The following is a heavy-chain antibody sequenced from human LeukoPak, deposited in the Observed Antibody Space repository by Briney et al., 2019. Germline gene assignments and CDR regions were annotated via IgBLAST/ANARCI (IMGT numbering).Heavy chain of an antibody. CDR2: IYYSGIT. D-gene: IGHD4-23*01. CDR3: ASCDGNSPFDY. V-gene: IGHV4-59*01. CDR1: GGPISSYY. J-gene: IGHJ4*02. Sequence: SSETLSLTCTFSGGPISSYYWSWIRQPPGKELEWIGYIYYSGITNYNPSLKSRVTISVDTSKNQLSLKLTSVTAADTAVYYCASCDGNSPFDYWGQGTLVTVSS.